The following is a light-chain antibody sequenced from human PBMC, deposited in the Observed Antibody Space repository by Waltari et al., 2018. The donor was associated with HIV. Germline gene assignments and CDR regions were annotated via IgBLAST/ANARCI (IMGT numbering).Light chain of an antibody. Sequence: DIQMTQSPSTLSASVGDRVIITCRASQVISDWLAWYQQKPGKAPKLLIHKESSLDSGVPSRFSGRGSGTEFTLTLSSLQPDDFATYYRQQYNSYFQPFGQGTKVEIK. CDR2: KES. V-gene: IGKV1-5*03. CDR3: QQYNSYFQP. J-gene: IGKJ1*01. CDR1: QVISDW.